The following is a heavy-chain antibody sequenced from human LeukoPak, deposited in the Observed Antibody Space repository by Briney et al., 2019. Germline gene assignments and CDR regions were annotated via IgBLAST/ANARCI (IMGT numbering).Heavy chain of an antibody. CDR1: GYIFNSYG. Sequence: ASVKVACKTSGYIFNSYGISWVREAPGQGLQWIGWISAYTGNTNYAQMLQGRVTMTTDTSTSTAYMELRSLRSDDTAVYYCARPITYYYDSSGYYYPGFDYWGQGTLVTVSS. V-gene: IGHV1-18*01. CDR2: ISAYTGNT. CDR3: ARPITYYYDSSGYYYPGFDY. D-gene: IGHD3-22*01. J-gene: IGHJ4*02.